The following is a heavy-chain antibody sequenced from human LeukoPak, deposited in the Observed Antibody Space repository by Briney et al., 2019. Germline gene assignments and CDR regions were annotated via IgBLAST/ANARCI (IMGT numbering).Heavy chain of an antibody. CDR1: GGTFSSYA. Sequence: SVKVSRKASGGTFSSYAISWVRQAPGQGLEWMGRIIPILGIANYAQKFQGRVTITADKSTSTAYMELSSLRSEDTAVYYCARGEEGVVVVAGVDYWGQGTLVTVSS. V-gene: IGHV1-69*04. D-gene: IGHD2-15*01. CDR3: ARGEEGVVVVAGVDY. CDR2: IIPILGIA. J-gene: IGHJ4*02.